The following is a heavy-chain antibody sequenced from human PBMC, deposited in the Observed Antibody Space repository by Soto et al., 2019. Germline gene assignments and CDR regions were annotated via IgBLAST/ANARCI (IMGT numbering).Heavy chain of an antibody. V-gene: IGHV3-23*01. CDR1: GFTFSSYA. D-gene: IGHD3-22*01. CDR3: ANPLVVKLY. Sequence: GGSLRLSCAASGFTFSSYAMSWVRQAPGKGLEWVSAISGSGGSTYYADSVKGRFTISRDNSKNTLYLQMKSLRAEDTALSYYANPLVVKLYWGQGSLFTVSS. CDR2: ISGSGGST. J-gene: IGHJ4*02.